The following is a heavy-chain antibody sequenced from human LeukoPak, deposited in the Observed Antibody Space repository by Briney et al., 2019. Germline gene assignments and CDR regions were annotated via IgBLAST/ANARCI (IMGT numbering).Heavy chain of an antibody. J-gene: IGHJ6*03. CDR1: GFTFSTYG. CDR2: IRYDGSDK. V-gene: IGHV3-30*02. CDR3: AKTGFQWGYYFYYMDA. D-gene: IGHD1-14*01. Sequence: GGSLRLSCAASGFTFSTYGMHWVRQAPGRGLEWVAFIRYDGSDKDYTDSVKGRFTISRDNSKNTLYLQMNSLIAEDTAVYYCAKTGFQWGYYFYYMDAWGKGTTVTVSS.